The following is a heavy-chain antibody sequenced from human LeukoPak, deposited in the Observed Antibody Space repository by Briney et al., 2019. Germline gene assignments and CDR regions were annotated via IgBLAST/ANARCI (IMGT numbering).Heavy chain of an antibody. Sequence: SETLSLTCTVSGGFISSDSYYWGWIREPPGKGLQWIESIYYSGSTYYKPSLKSRVSISVDTSKNQFSLKLTSVTAADTAVYYCGRRSRSTWNYRRGDYWGQGTLVTVSS. CDR2: IYYSGST. V-gene: IGHV4-39*01. CDR3: GRRSRSTWNYRRGDY. D-gene: IGHD1-7*01. CDR1: GGFISSDSYY. J-gene: IGHJ4*02.